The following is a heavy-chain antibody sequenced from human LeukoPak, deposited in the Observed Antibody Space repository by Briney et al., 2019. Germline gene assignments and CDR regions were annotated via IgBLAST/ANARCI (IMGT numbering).Heavy chain of an antibody. CDR2: MNQLGNER. CDR3: ARGTYYYEF. J-gene: IGHJ4*02. V-gene: IGHV3-7*04. D-gene: IGHD3-16*01. Sequence: GGSLRLSCAASKFTFSSYWMSWVRQAPGKGLEGVAYMNQLGNERNYLDSVKGRFTISRDNAKNSLYLQMTSLRAEDTAVYYCARGTYYYEFWGQGTLVTVSS. CDR1: KFTFSSYW.